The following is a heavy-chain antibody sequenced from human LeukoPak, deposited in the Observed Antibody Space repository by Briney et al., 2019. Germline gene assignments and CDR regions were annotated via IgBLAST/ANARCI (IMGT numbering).Heavy chain of an antibody. CDR3: ARTGAAGMYNWLDP. D-gene: IGHD6-13*01. V-gene: IGHV5-51*01. CDR1: GYTFATYW. Sequence: GESLRISCKASGYTFATYWIAWVRQMPGKGLEWMGIIYPGDSDTRYSPSSQGHVTISADRSISTAYLQWSSLRASDTAMYYCARTGAAGMYNWLDPWGQGTLVTVSS. J-gene: IGHJ5*02. CDR2: IYPGDSDT.